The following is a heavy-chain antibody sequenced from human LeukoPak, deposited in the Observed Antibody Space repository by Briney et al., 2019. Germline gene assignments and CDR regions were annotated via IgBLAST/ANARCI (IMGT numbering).Heavy chain of an antibody. D-gene: IGHD4-23*01. CDR3: ARVFGGYYYYMDV. Sequence: GGSPRLSCAASGFTCSSYSMNWVRQAPGKGLEWLSSISSSSSYIYYADSVKGRFTISRDNAKNSLYPQMNSLRAEDTAVYYCARVFGGYYYYMDVWGKGTTVTVSS. CDR1: GFTCSSYS. V-gene: IGHV3-21*01. CDR2: ISSSSSYI. J-gene: IGHJ6*03.